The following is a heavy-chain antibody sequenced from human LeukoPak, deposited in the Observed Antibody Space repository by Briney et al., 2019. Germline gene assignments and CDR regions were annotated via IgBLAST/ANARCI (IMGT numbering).Heavy chain of an antibody. V-gene: IGHV3-7*01. Sequence: GGSLRLSCAASGFTFSSYAMSWVRQAPGKGLEWVANIKQDGSEKYYVDSVKGRFTISRDNAKNSLYLQMNSLRAEDTAVYYCARGPEGYDDDAFDIWGQGTMVTVSS. CDR1: GFTFSSYA. D-gene: IGHD3-22*01. J-gene: IGHJ3*02. CDR2: IKQDGSEK. CDR3: ARGPEGYDDDAFDI.